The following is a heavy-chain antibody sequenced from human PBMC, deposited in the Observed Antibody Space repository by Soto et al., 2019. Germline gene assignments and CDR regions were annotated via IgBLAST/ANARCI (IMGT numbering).Heavy chain of an antibody. Sequence: GASVKVSCKASGGTFSSYTISWVRQAPGQGLEWMGRIIPILGIANYAQKFQGRVTITADKSTSTAYMELSSLRSEDTAVYYCAREWAADYYYYYYMDVWGKGTTVTVSS. J-gene: IGHJ6*03. CDR3: AREWAADYYYYYYMDV. CDR1: GGTFSSYT. V-gene: IGHV1-69*04. D-gene: IGHD2-15*01. CDR2: IIPILGIA.